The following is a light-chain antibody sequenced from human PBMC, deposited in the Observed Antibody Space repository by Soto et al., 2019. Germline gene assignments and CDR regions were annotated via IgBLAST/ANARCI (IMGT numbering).Light chain of an antibody. CDR1: QSVNSN. V-gene: IGKV3-15*01. Sequence: EIVMTQSPATLSVSPGETATLSCRASQSVNSNLAWYQQKPGQAPRLLISDASTRAAGLPARFSGSGSGTEFTLTISSLQSEEFAVYFCQQSNNWPKTFGQGTKVEIK. CDR3: QQSNNWPKT. CDR2: DAS. J-gene: IGKJ1*01.